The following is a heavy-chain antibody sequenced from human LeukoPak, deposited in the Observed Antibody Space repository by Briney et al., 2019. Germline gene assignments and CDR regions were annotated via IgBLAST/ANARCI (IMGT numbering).Heavy chain of an antibody. CDR2: ISVYNDNT. CDR1: GYTFTSYG. J-gene: IGHJ3*02. D-gene: IGHD2-15*01. CDR3: ARDPHQGIAGFDI. Sequence: ASVKVSCKASGYTFTSYGISWVRQAPGQGLEWMGWISVYNDNTDYAQKLQGRVTMTTDTSTSTAYMELRSLRSDDTAVYYCARDPHQGIAGFDIWGQGTMVTVSS. V-gene: IGHV1-18*01.